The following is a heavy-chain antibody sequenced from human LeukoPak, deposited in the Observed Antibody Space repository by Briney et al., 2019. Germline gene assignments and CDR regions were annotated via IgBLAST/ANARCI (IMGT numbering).Heavy chain of an antibody. CDR1: GFTFNSYA. J-gene: IGHJ4*02. CDR3: ARERDVGYCSSTGCHAPDY. V-gene: IGHV3-30-3*01. CDR2: ISDDGNNK. Sequence: GGSLRLSCAASGFTFNSYAMYWVRQAPGKGLEWVAVISDDGNNKYYADSVKGRFTISRDNSKNTLYLQMNGLRAEDTAVYYCARERDVGYCSSTGCHAPDYWGQGTLVTVSS. D-gene: IGHD2-2*01.